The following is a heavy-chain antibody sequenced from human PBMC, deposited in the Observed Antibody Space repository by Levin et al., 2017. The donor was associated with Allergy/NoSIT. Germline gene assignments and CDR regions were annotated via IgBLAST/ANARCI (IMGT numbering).Heavy chain of an antibody. Sequence: GESLKISCAASGFTFSSYAMSWVRQAPGKGLEWVSAISGSGGSTYYADSVKGRFTISRDNSKNTLYLQMNSLRAEDTAVYYCAKDLVVGASDYWGQGTLVTVSS. CDR2: ISGSGGST. CDR1: GFTFSSYA. V-gene: IGHV3-23*01. CDR3: AKDLVVGASDY. J-gene: IGHJ4*02. D-gene: IGHD1-26*01.